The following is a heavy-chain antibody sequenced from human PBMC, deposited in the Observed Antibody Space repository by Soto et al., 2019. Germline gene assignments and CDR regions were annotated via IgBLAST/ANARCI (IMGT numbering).Heavy chain of an antibody. D-gene: IGHD1-26*01. CDR3: ARAGGSYWDFDF. Sequence: LSLTCPGSAVPPSTSGDYWSWTRQSPGKGLEWIGYIYYSETTNYNPTLKSRATISVDMSKNQFSLKMTSATAADTAVYFCARAGGSYWDFDFWGQG. V-gene: IGHV4-61*08. J-gene: IGHJ4*02. CDR1: AVPPSTSGDY. CDR2: IYYSETT.